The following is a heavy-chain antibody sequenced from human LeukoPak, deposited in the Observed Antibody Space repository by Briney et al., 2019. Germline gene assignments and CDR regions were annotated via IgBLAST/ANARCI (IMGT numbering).Heavy chain of an antibody. D-gene: IGHD3-22*01. Sequence: PGGSLRLSCAASGFTFRSYAMSWVRQAPGKGLEWFSAISRSTGRPYYADSVKGRFTISREHSKNTMYLQMNSLRAEDTAVSYCAKAGNYYDSSGYYYWGQGTLVTVSS. J-gene: IGHJ4*02. CDR2: ISRSTGRP. CDR1: GFTFRSYA. CDR3: AKAGNYYDSSGYYY. V-gene: IGHV3-23*01.